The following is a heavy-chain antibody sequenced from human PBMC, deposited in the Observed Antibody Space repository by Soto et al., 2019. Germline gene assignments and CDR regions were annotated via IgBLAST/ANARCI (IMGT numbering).Heavy chain of an antibody. D-gene: IGHD1-1*01. J-gene: IGHJ4*02. CDR1: GYTFTSYG. V-gene: IGHV1-18*01. Sequence: QVHLVQSGAEVKKPGASVKVSCKGSGYTFTSYGITWVRQAPGQGLEWMGWISAHNGNTDYAQRLQGRVTVTRDTSTSTAYMELRSLRSDDTDMYYCARGRYGDYWGQGALVTVYS. CDR2: ISAHNGNT. CDR3: ARGRYGDY.